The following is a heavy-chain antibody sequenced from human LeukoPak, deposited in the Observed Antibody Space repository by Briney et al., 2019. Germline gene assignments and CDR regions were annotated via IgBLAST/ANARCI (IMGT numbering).Heavy chain of an antibody. CDR1: EFSVKYNY. V-gene: IGHV3-23*01. CDR3: AKVGEVEPYPPLYWFDP. CDR2: ISGSGGST. D-gene: IGHD1-26*01. Sequence: PGGSLRLSCAASEFSVKYNYMTWVRQAPGKGLEWVSAISGSGGSTYYADSVKGRFTISRDNSKNTLYLQMNSLRAEDTAVYYCAKVGEVEPYPPLYWFDPWGQGTLVTVSS. J-gene: IGHJ5*02.